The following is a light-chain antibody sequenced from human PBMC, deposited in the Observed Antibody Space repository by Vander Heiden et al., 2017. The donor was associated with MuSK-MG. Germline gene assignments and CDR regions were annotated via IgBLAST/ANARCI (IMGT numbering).Light chain of an antibody. CDR1: SSNIGSNT. CDR2: SNN. J-gene: IGLJ2*01. Sequence: QSVLTQPPSASGTPEQRVTISCSGSSSNIGSNTVNWYQQLPGTAPKLLIYSNNQRPSGVPDRFSGSKSGTSASLAISGLQSEDEAEYYCVAWDDRLNAEVFGGGTNLTVL. CDR3: VAWDDRLNAEV. V-gene: IGLV1-44*01.